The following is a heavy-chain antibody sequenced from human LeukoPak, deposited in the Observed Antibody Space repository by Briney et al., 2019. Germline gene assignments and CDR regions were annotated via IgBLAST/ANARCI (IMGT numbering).Heavy chain of an antibody. D-gene: IGHD3-16*01. CDR3: ARGSHRLYDYVWGTYESKDY. Sequence: ASVKVSCKTSGYTFTNYGISWVRQAPGQGLEWMGWISGYNANTNYVQKFQGRVTMTTDTSTHTAYMELRSLRSDDTAVYYCARGSHRLYDYVWGTYESKDYWGQGTLVTVSS. CDR2: ISGYNANT. V-gene: IGHV1-18*01. CDR1: GYTFTNYG. J-gene: IGHJ4*02.